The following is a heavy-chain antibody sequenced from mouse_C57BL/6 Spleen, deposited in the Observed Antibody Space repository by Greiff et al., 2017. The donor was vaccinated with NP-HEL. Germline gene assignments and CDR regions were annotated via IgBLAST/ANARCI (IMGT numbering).Heavy chain of an antibody. CDR1: GYSFTGYY. Sequence: EVQLQQSGPELVKPGASVKISCRASGYSFTGYYMNWVKQSPEKSLEWIGEINPSTGGTTYNQKFKAKATLTVDKSSSTAYMQLKSLTSEDSAVYYCANYYGPYYAMDYWGQGTSVTVSS. CDR3: ANYYGPYYAMDY. J-gene: IGHJ4*01. V-gene: IGHV1-42*01. D-gene: IGHD1-2*01. CDR2: INPSTGGT.